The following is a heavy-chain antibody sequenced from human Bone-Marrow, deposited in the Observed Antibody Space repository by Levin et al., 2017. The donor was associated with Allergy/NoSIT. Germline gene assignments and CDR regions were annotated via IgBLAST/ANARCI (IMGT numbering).Heavy chain of an antibody. CDR2: IYHGGTT. CDR3: ARWGVVILARGVFDL. D-gene: IGHD2-21*01. V-gene: IGHV4-59*01. J-gene: IGHJ3*01. CDR1: GGSINSDY. Sequence: SETLSLTCNVSGGSINSDYWSWLRQSPGKGLEWIGYIYHGGTTDYNPSLKSRVTISADTSKNQFSLRLTSVTAAETAVYYCARWGVVILARGVFDLWGQGTMVTVSS.